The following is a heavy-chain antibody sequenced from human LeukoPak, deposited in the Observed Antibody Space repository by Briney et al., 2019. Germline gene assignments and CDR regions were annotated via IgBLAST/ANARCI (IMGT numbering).Heavy chain of an antibody. CDR2: INHSGIT. V-gene: IGHV4-34*01. CDR3: ARGALGYCSSSSCYDAFDI. J-gene: IGHJ3*02. CDR1: GGSFSGYY. Sequence: PSETLSLTCAVHGGSFSGYYWSWIRQPPGKGLEWIGEINHSGITNYNLSLKSRATMSLHTSKNQFSLKLNSVTAADTAVYYCARGALGYCSSSSCYDAFDICGQGTRVTVSS. D-gene: IGHD2-2*01.